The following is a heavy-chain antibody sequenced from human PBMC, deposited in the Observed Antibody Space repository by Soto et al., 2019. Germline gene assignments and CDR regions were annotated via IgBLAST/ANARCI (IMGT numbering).Heavy chain of an antibody. CDR1: GGSISSSSYY. V-gene: IGHV4-39*01. CDR2: IYYSGST. D-gene: IGHD3-9*01. Sequence: SETLSLTCTVSGGSISSSSYYWGWIRQPPGKGLEWIGSIYYSGSTYYNPSLKSRVTISVDTSKNQFSLKLSSVTAADTAVYYCARPVLTGYFYYFDYWGQGTLVTAPQ. J-gene: IGHJ4*02. CDR3: ARPVLTGYFYYFDY.